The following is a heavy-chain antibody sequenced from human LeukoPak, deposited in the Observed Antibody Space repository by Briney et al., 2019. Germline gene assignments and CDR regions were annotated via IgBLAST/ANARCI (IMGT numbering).Heavy chain of an antibody. CDR3: ARETPDSSGFLDSFDI. CDR1: GYSISSGYY. Sequence: PSETLSLTCTVSGYSISSGYYWGWIRQPPGKGLEWIGYIYYSGSTNYNPSLKSRVTMSVDTSKNQFSLKLSSVTAADTAVYYCARETPDSSGFLDSFDIWGQGTMVTVSS. V-gene: IGHV4-38-2*02. CDR2: IYYSGST. J-gene: IGHJ3*02. D-gene: IGHD3-22*01.